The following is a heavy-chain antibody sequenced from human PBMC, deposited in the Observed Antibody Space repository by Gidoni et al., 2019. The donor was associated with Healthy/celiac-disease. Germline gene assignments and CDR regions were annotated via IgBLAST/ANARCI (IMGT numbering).Heavy chain of an antibody. CDR1: GGSISSSSYY. V-gene: IGHV4-39*01. D-gene: IGHD3-22*01. J-gene: IGHJ4*02. CDR2: IYYSGST. Sequence: QLQLQESGPGLVKPSETLSLTCTVSGGSISSSSYYWGWIRQPPGKGLEWIGSIYYSGSTYYNPSLKSRVTISVDTSKNQFSLKLSSVTAADTAVYYCANHDSSGYTWNFDYWGQGTLVTVSS. CDR3: ANHDSSGYTWNFDY.